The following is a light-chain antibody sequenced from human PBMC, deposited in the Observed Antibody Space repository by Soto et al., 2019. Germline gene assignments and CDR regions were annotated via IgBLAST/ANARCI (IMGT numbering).Light chain of an antibody. CDR3: KQYHSYAIFT. V-gene: IGKV1-5*03. J-gene: IGKJ3*01. Sequence: DIQMTQSPSTLSASVGDRVTITCRASQSINGWLAWYQQKPGKAPNLLIYKTSNLESGVPSRFSGSGSGTEFTLTINSLQPDDFATYYCKQYHSYAIFTFGPGTKVEMK. CDR2: KTS. CDR1: QSINGW.